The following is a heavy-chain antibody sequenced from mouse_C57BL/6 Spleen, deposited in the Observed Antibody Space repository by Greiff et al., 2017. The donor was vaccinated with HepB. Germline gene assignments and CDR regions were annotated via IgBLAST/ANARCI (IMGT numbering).Heavy chain of an antibody. CDR3: AREWVFYYGSSYYFDY. J-gene: IGHJ2*01. D-gene: IGHD1-1*01. V-gene: IGHV1-64*01. CDR1: GYTFTSYW. CDR2: IHPNSGST. Sequence: QVQLQQPGAELVKPGASVKLSCKASGYTFTSYWMHWVKQRPGQGLEWIGMIHPNSGSTNYNEKFKSKATLTVYKSSSTAYMQLSSLTSEDSAVYYCAREWVFYYGSSYYFDYWGQGTTLTVSS.